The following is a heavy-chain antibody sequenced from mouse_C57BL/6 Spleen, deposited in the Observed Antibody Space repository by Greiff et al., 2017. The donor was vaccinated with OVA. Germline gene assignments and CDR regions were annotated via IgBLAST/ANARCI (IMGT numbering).Heavy chain of an antibody. CDR3: ASGSYG. J-gene: IGHJ2*01. D-gene: IGHD2-12*01. V-gene: IGHV1-19*01. CDR1: GYTFTDYY. Sequence: DVKLQESGPVLVKPGASVKMSCKASGYTFTDYYMNWVKQSHGKSLEWIGVINPYNGGTSYNQKFKGKATLTVDKSSSTAYMELNSLTSEDSAVYYCASGSYGWGQGTTLTVSS. CDR2: INPYNGGT.